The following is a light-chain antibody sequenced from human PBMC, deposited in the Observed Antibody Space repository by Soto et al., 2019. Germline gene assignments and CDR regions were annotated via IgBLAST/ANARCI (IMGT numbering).Light chain of an antibody. J-gene: IGLJ3*02. Sequence: QLVLTQPPSASGTPGQRVTISCSGSSSNIGTNIVNWYQQLPGTAPKLLIYSDNQRPSGVPDRFSGSKSGTSASLAISGLQSEDEADYYCAAWDGSLSGVVFGGGTKVTVL. CDR2: SDN. CDR3: AAWDGSLSGVV. V-gene: IGLV1-44*01. CDR1: SSNIGTNI.